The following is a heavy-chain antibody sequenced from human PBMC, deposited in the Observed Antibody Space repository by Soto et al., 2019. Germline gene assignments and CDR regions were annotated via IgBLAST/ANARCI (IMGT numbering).Heavy chain of an antibody. D-gene: IGHD3-3*02. V-gene: IGHV1-3*01. CDR3: ARGHLAEYFQH. CDR1: GYTFTSYA. Sequence: ASVKVSCKASGYTFTSYAMHWVRQAPGQRLEWMGWINAGNGNTKYSQKFQGRVTITRDTSASTAYVELSSLRSEDTAVYYCARGHLAEYFQHWGQGTLVTVSS. CDR2: INAGNGNT. J-gene: IGHJ1*01.